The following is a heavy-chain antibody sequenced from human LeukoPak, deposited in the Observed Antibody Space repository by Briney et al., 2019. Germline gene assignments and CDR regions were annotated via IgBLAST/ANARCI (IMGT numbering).Heavy chain of an antibody. J-gene: IGHJ4*02. Sequence: GESLKVSCKGSGYSFTSYWIGWVRQMPGKGLEWMGIIYPGDSDTRYSPSFQGQVTISADKSISTAYLQWSSLKASDTAMYYCARGRGSGSYYNVHYFDYWGQGTLVTVSS. CDR2: IYPGDSDT. CDR1: GYSFTSYW. D-gene: IGHD3-10*01. V-gene: IGHV5-51*01. CDR3: ARGRGSGSYYNVHYFDY.